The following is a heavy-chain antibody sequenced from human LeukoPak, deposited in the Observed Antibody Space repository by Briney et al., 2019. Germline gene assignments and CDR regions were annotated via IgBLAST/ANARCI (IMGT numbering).Heavy chain of an antibody. D-gene: IGHD2-2*01. CDR1: GYTFTGYY. CDR2: INPNSGGT. CDR3: ARGDIVVVPAANYYYYYYVDV. J-gene: IGHJ6*03. V-gene: IGHV1-2*02. Sequence: ASVKVSCKASGYTFTGYYMHWVRQAPGQGLEWMGWINPNSGGTNYAQKFQGRVTMTRDTSISTAYMELSRLRSDDTAVYYCARGDIVVVPAANYYYYYYVDVWGKGTAVTISS.